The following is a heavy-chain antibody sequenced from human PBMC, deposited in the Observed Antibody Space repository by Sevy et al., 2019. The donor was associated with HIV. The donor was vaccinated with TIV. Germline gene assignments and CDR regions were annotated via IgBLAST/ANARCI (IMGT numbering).Heavy chain of an antibody. Sequence: GGSLRLSCAASGFTFSSYAMSWFRQAPGKGLEWVSTIRDSGESTYNADSVKGRFTNSRDNSKNTLYLQMNSLRADDTAVYYCATGGDFWSGYSNDAFDIWGPGTMVTVSS. D-gene: IGHD3-3*01. CDR3: ATGGDFWSGYSNDAFDI. J-gene: IGHJ3*02. CDR1: GFTFSSYA. CDR2: IRDSGEST. V-gene: IGHV3-23*01.